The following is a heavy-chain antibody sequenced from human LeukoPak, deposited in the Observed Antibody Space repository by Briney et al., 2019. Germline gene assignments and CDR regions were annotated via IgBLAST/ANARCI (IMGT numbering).Heavy chain of an antibody. CDR3: ARDHHSSGYLGY. CDR2: IYHSGST. J-gene: IGHJ4*02. Sequence: PSETLSLACTVSGGSISSSSYYWGWIRQPPGKGLEWIGSIYHSGSTYYNPSLKSRVTISVDASKNQFSLKLSSVTAADTAVYYFARDHHSSGYLGYWGQGTLVTVSS. D-gene: IGHD3-22*01. CDR1: GGSISSSSYY. V-gene: IGHV4-39*07.